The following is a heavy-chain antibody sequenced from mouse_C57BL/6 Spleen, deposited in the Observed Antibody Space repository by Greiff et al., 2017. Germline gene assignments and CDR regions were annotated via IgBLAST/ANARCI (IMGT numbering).Heavy chain of an antibody. V-gene: IGHV3-6*01. D-gene: IGHD2-2*01. J-gene: IGHJ2*01. CDR1: GYSITSGYY. CDR2: ISYDGSN. Sequence: EVQLQQSGPGLVKPSQSLSLTCSVTGYSITSGYYWNWIRQFPGNKLEWMGYISYDGSNNYNPSLKNRISITRDTSKNQFFLKLNSVTTEDTATYYCARDRGLRGFDYWGQGTTLTVSS. CDR3: ARDRGLRGFDY.